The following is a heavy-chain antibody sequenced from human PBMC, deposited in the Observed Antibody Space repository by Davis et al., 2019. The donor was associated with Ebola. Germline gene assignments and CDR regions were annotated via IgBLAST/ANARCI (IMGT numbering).Heavy chain of an antibody. Sequence: GESLKTSCADSVITFSSYAMTWVRQAPGKGLEWVSAIRRSGGNTYYADSVKGRFTISRDNSKKTMYLQMNSLRGEDTAVYYCAKSGLSFGVVKYHYGMDVWGKGTTVTASS. CDR3: AKSGLSFGVVKYHYGMDV. CDR1: VITFSSYA. V-gene: IGHV3-23*01. CDR2: IRRSGGNT. J-gene: IGHJ6*04. D-gene: IGHD3-3*01.